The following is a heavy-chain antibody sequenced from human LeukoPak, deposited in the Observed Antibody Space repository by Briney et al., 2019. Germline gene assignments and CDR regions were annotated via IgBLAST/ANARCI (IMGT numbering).Heavy chain of an antibody. Sequence: SETLSLTCTVSGGSISSSSYSWGWIRQPPGKGLEWIGSIYYSGSTYYNPSLKSRVTISVDTSKNQFSLKLSSVTAADTAVYYCARHGLERRDDAFDIWGQGTMVTVSS. CDR1: GGSISSSSYS. V-gene: IGHV4-39*01. CDR2: IYYSGST. CDR3: ARHGLERRDDAFDI. D-gene: IGHD1-1*01. J-gene: IGHJ3*02.